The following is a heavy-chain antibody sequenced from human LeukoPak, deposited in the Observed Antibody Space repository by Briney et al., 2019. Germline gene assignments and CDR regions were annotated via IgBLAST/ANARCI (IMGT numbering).Heavy chain of an antibody. Sequence: GGSLRLSCAASGFTFSSYWMSWVRQAPGKGLEWVANIKQDGSEKYYVDSVKGRFTISRDNAKNSLYLQMNSLRAEDTAVYYCARGIFGGAGTIYYFDYWGQGTLVTVSS. CDR3: ARGIFGGAGTIYYFDY. CDR2: IKQDGSEK. V-gene: IGHV3-7*01. D-gene: IGHD3-10*02. CDR1: GFTFSSYW. J-gene: IGHJ4*02.